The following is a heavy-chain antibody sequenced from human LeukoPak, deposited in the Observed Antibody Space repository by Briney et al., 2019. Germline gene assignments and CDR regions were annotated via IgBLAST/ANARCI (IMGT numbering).Heavy chain of an antibody. CDR1: RFIFSKYA. D-gene: IGHD1-26*01. CDR2: ISISGDST. V-gene: IGHV3-23*01. Sequence: PGGSLRLSCEASRFIFSKYAMTWVRQAPGKGLEWVSSISISGDSTYYGDSVKGRFTISRDKSKNTLHLQMNSLRAEDTAVYYCAKDGVIVGVGLAFDMWGQGTMVTVSS. CDR3: AKDGVIVGVGLAFDM. J-gene: IGHJ3*02.